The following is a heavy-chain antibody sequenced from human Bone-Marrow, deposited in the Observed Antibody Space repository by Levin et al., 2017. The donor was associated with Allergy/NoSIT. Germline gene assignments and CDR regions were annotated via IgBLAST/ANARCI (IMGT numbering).Heavy chain of an antibody. CDR1: GGSISRYY. CDR2: IYTSGKT. D-gene: IGHD2-2*01. V-gene: IGHV4-4*07. J-gene: IGHJ5*02. CDR3: ARSQDIVLVPAAEAHNWFDP. Sequence: PSETLSLTCTVSGGSISRYYWSWIRQSAGKGLEWIGRIYTSGKTNYNPSLKSRVTMSVDTSKNQFSLKLSSVTAADTAVYFCARSQDIVLVPAAEAHNWFDPWGQGTLVTVSS.